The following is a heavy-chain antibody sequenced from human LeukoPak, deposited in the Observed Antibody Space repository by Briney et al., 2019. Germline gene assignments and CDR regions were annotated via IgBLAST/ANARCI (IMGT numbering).Heavy chain of an antibody. J-gene: IGHJ5*02. CDR1: GFTFISYA. V-gene: IGHV3-23*01. CDR3: AKDTFCSASNWFDP. CDR2: IIGSGRST. Sequence: PGGSLRLSCAASGFTFISYAMSSVRPAPGKGLEWVSAIIGSGRSTYYADSVKGRFTNSRNNTNNTPYLQMNSQKTEDTTVYYGAKDTFCSASNWFDPWGQGTLVTVSS. D-gene: IGHD3-3*01.